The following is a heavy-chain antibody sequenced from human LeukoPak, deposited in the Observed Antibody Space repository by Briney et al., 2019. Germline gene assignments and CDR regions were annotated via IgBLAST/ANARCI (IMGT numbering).Heavy chain of an antibody. CDR3: AREFVGYCSSTSCFQNRFDP. CDR1: GGSISSGGYY. V-gene: IGHV4-31*03. CDR2: IYYSGST. J-gene: IGHJ5*02. D-gene: IGHD2-2*01. Sequence: PSETLSLTCTVSGGSISSGGYYWSWIRQHPGKGLEWIGYIYYSGSTYYNPSLKSRVTISVDTSKNQFSLKLSSVTAADTAVYYCAREFVGYCSSTSCFQNRFDPWGQGTLVTVSS.